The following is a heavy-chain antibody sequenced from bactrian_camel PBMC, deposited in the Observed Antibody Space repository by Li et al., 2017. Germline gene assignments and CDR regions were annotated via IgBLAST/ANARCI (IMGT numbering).Heavy chain of an antibody. CDR3: AIDDFAPCRRGWWRLTHAL. CDR2: LIIGSDST. D-gene: IGHD4*01. Sequence: HVQLVESGGGSVQAGGSLRLSCAASGYTYNSGCMAWFRQAPGKEREGVAFLIIGSDSTYYADSVKGRFAISKDNAEPILFLQMDSLEPDDTAMYYCAIDDFAPCRRGWWRLTHALRGQGTQVTVS. CDR1: GYTYNSGC. V-gene: IGHV3S1*01. J-gene: IGHJ4*01.